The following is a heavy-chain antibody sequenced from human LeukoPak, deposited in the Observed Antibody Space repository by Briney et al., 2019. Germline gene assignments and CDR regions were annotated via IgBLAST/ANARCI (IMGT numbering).Heavy chain of an antibody. CDR3: ARGSSNSFDY. V-gene: IGHV3-7*01. Sequence: GGSLRLSCAASGFTFSWYWMNWVRQAPGKGLEWVANIKEDGSEKYYVDSVKGRFTISRDNAKNSLYLQMNSLRAEDTAVYYCARGSSNSFDYWGQGPLVTVSS. J-gene: IGHJ4*02. D-gene: IGHD2-2*01. CDR2: IKEDGSEK. CDR1: GFTFSWYW.